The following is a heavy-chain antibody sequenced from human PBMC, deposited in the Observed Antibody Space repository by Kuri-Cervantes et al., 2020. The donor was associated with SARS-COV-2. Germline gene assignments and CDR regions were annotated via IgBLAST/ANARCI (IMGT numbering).Heavy chain of an antibody. Sequence: GGSLRLSCAASGFTFSSYSMNWVRQAPGKGLEWVSSISSSSYIYYADSVKGRFTISRDNAKNSLYLQMNSLRAEDTAVYYCARPTYYYGSGRMDVWGQGTTVTVSS. CDR3: ARPTYYYGSGRMDV. CDR1: GFTFSSYS. CDR2: ISSSSYI. D-gene: IGHD3-10*01. V-gene: IGHV3-21*04. J-gene: IGHJ6*02.